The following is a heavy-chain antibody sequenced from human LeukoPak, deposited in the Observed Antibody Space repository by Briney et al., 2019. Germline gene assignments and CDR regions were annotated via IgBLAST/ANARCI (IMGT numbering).Heavy chain of an antibody. CDR3: ARGLPRGVSTFDY. J-gene: IGHJ4*02. CDR1: GSPFTSYY. Sequence: GASVEFSCKASGSPFTSYYMHWVRQAPGQGLEWMGIINPSGGSTSYAQKFQGRVTMTRDTSTSTVYMELSSLRSEDTAVYYCARGLPRGVSTFDYWGQGTLVTVSS. CDR2: INPSGGST. V-gene: IGHV1-46*01. D-gene: IGHD4-17*01.